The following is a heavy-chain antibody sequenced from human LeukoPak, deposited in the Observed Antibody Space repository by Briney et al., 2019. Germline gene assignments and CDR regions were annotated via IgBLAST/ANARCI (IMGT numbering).Heavy chain of an antibody. CDR1: GFTLDDYA. J-gene: IGHJ4*02. D-gene: IGHD4-23*01. CDR2: ISWNSGSI. V-gene: IGHV3-9*01. CDR3: AKDYGGNTHFDY. Sequence: GGSLRLSCAASGFTLDDYAMHWVRQAPGKGLEWVSGISWNSGSIGYADSVKGRFTISRDNAKNSLYLQMNSLRAEDTALYYCAKDYGGNTHFDYWGQGTLVTVSS.